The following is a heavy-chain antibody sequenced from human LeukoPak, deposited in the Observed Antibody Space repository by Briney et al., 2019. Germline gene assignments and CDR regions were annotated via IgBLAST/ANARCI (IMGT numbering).Heavy chain of an antibody. D-gene: IGHD3-22*01. J-gene: IGHJ4*02. CDR2: INPSGGST. Sequence: ASVKVSCKASGYTFTSYYMHWVRQAPGQGLEWVGIINPSGGSTSYAQKFQGRVTMTRDTSTSTVYMELSSLRSEDTAVYYCATEGTYDSSGYENFDYWGQGTLVTVSS. CDR3: ATEGTYDSSGYENFDY. CDR1: GYTFTSYY. V-gene: IGHV1-46*01.